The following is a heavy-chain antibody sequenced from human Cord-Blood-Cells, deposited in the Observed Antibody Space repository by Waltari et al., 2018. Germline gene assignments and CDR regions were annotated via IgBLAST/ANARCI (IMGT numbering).Heavy chain of an antibody. CDR2: IYYSGDT. D-gene: IGHD1-1*01. CDR1: GGSTRSSSYY. Sequence: QLQLQESAPGLVKPSEPLSLTCTVSGGSTRSSSYYWSWICQPPGKGLEWIWSIYYSGDTYNTPSLKSRVTISVDTSKYQFSLKLSSVTAADTAVYYCARVGLRNWSFDYWGQGTLVTVSS. CDR3: ARVGLRNWSFDY. J-gene: IGHJ4*02. V-gene: IGHV4-39*01.